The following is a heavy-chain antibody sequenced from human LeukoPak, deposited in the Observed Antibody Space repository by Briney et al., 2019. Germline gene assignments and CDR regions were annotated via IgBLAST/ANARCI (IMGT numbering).Heavy chain of an antibody. V-gene: IGHV4-34*01. CDR2: INHSGST. Sequence: SETLSLTCAVYGGSFSGYYWSWIRQPPGKGLEWIGEINHSGSTNYNPSLKSRVTISVDTSKNQFSLKLNSVTAADTAVYYCARRSPHYDILTGPWGQGTLVTVSS. J-gene: IGHJ5*02. CDR3: ARRSPHYDILTGP. CDR1: GGSFSGYY. D-gene: IGHD3-9*01.